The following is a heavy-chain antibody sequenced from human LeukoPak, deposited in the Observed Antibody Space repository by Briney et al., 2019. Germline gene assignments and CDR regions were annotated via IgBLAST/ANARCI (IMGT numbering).Heavy chain of an antibody. V-gene: IGHV3-74*01. CDR3: ARESGIAAALDL. CDR2: INTDGSST. D-gene: IGHD6-13*01. Sequence: GGSLRLSCAASGFTFSNYAMSWVRQAPGKGLVWVSRINTDGSSTSYADSVKGRFTISRDNAKNTLYLQMNSLRAEDTAVYYCARESGIAAALDLWGQGTLVTVSS. CDR1: GFTFSNYA. J-gene: IGHJ5*02.